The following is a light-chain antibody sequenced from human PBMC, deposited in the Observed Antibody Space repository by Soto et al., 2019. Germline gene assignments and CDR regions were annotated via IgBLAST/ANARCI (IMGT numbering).Light chain of an antibody. J-gene: IGKJ5*01. Sequence: DIQMTQSPSSLSASVGDRVTITCRASQNINTYLNWYQHKPGKAPNLLIYGASTLQNGVPSRFSGGGSGTYVSLTSSSLQPEDSATYDWQQGSSSPVLGAFGQGTRLEIK. CDR1: QNINTY. CDR3: QQGSSSPVLGA. CDR2: GAS. V-gene: IGKV1-39*01.